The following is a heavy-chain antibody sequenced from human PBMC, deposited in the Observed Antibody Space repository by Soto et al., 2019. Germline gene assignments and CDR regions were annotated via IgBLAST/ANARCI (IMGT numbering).Heavy chain of an antibody. D-gene: IGHD1-26*01. CDR2: ISSSSSYI. V-gene: IGHV3-21*01. CDR3: ARVSKRSYSVWLDP. Sequence: GGSLRLSCAASGFTFSSYSMNWVRQAPGKGLEWVSSISSSSSYIYYADSVKGRFTISRDNAKNSLYLQMNSLRAEDTAVYYCARVSKRSYSVWLDPWGQGTLVTVSS. CDR1: GFTFSSYS. J-gene: IGHJ5*02.